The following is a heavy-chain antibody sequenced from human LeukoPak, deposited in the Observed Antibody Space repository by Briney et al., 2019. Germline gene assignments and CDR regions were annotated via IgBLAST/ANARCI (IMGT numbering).Heavy chain of an antibody. CDR2: TYFRSKWYY. CDR1: GDSVSSDSAA. J-gene: IGHJ4*02. Sequence: SQTLSLTCAISGDSVSSDSAAWNWIRQSPSRGLEWLARTYFRSKWYYDYALAVKGQITINPDTSKNQFSLQLNSVTPEDTAVYFCARDPAGGSTIFDSWGQGTLVTVSS. D-gene: IGHD1-26*01. V-gene: IGHV6-1*01. CDR3: ARDPAGGSTIFDS.